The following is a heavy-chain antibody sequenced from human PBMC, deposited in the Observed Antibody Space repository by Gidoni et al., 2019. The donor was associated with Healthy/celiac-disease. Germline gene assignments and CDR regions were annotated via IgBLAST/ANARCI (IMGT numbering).Heavy chain of an antibody. D-gene: IGHD3-16*01. CDR1: GFTFRNAW. V-gene: IGHV3-15*01. CDR2: IKSKTDGGTT. J-gene: IGHJ4*02. CDR3: TTPGYDYAIDY. Sequence: EVQLVESGGGLVKPGGSLRLSCAASGFTFRNAWMSWVRQAPGKGLEWVGRIKSKTDGGTTDYDAPVKGRFTISRDESKNTMYLQMNSLKTEDTAVYYCTTPGYDYAIDYWGQGTLVTVSS.